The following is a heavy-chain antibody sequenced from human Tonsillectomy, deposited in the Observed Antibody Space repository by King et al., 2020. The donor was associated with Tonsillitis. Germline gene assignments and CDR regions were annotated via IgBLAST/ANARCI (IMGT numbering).Heavy chain of an antibody. V-gene: IGHV4-38-2*01. J-gene: IGHJ4*02. CDR2: VYHSGNT. D-gene: IGHD3-16*02. CDR1: GYSINSGYS. Sequence: VQLQESGPRLVKPSETLSLSCSVSGYSINSGYSWGWIRQPPGKALEWIATVYHSGNTYYTPSLNSRVPISLDTSKNQFSLNLTSVTAADTAIYYCAKSPYDYLWGSHRPETFYFDSWGQGTLVTVSA. CDR3: AKSPYDYLWGSHRPETFYFDS.